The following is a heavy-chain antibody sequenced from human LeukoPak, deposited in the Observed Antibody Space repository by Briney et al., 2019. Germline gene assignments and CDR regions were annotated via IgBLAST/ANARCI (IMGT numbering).Heavy chain of an antibody. Sequence: GRSLRFSCAASGFTFSSYGMHWVRQAPGKGLEWVAVISYDGSNKYYADSVKGRFTISRDSSKNTLYLQMNSLRAEDTAVYYCAKAGDEYFQHWGQGTLVTVSS. V-gene: IGHV3-30*18. CDR3: AKAGDEYFQH. J-gene: IGHJ1*01. CDR2: ISYDGSNK. CDR1: GFTFSSYG.